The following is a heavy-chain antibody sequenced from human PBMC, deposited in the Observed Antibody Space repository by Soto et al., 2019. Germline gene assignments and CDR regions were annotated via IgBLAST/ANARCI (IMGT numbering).Heavy chain of an antibody. D-gene: IGHD6-19*01. CDR2: IYSGGST. Sequence: GGSLRLSCAASGFTVSSNYMSWVRQAPGKGLEWVSVIYSGGSTYYADSVKGRFTISRDNSKNTLYLQMNSLRAEDTAVYYCARDHGAVAGYYFDYWGQGTLVTVSS. CDR1: GFTVSSNY. J-gene: IGHJ4*02. V-gene: IGHV3-53*01. CDR3: ARDHGAVAGYYFDY.